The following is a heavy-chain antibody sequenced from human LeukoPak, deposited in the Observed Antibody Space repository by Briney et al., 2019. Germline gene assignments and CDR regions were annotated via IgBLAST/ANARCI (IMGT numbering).Heavy chain of an antibody. CDR2: IYSPGDT. CDR3: ARDTVGVTDY. CDR1: GVTVSSNY. J-gene: IGHJ4*02. D-gene: IGHD1-26*01. Sequence: PGGSLRLSCAASGVTVSSNYMSWVRQAPGKGLEWVSVIYSPGDTYYADSVKGRFTISRDTSRNTVYLRMNSLRAEDTALYYCARDTVGVTDYWGQGTLVTVSS. V-gene: IGHV3-53*01.